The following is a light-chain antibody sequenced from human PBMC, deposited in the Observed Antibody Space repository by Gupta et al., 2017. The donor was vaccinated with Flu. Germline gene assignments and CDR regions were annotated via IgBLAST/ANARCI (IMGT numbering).Light chain of an antibody. CDR1: HSLVYSDGNTY. Sequence: DVVMIQSPFSLPVTLGQPASISCRSSHSLVYSDGNTYLHWFQQRPGQSPRRLIYQVSHRESGVPDRFSGSGSGTDFTLKISRVEAEDVGVYYCMQGSRWPWAFGQGTKVEIK. V-gene: IGKV2-30*01. CDR2: QVS. CDR3: MQGSRWPWA. J-gene: IGKJ1*01.